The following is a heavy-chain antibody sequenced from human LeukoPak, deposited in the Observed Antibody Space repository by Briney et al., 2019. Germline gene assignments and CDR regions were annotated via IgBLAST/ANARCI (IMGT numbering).Heavy chain of an antibody. V-gene: IGHV3-30*02. CDR2: IRYDGSNK. J-gene: IGHJ4*02. Sequence: PGGSLRLSCAASGFTFSSYGMHWVRQAPGKGLEWVAFIRYDGSNKYYADSVKGRFTISRDNSKNTLDLQMNSLRAEDTAVYYCARDVLAVAGMGVALDYWGQGTLVTVSS. CDR3: ARDVLAVAGMGVALDY. CDR1: GFTFSSYG. D-gene: IGHD6-19*01.